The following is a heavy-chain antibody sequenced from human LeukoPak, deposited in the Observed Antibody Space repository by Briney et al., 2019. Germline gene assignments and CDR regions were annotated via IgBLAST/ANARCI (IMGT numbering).Heavy chain of an antibody. CDR2: IYPGDSDT. CDR3: ARYPGSTLGSDAFDI. J-gene: IGHJ3*02. D-gene: IGHD2-2*01. CDR1: GYSFTSYW. V-gene: IGHV5-51*01. Sequence: GESLQISCKGSGYSFTSYWIGWVRQMPGKGLEWMGIIYPGDSDTRYSPSFQGQVTISADKSISTAYLQWSSLKASDTAMYYCARYPGSTLGSDAFDIWGQGTMVTVSS.